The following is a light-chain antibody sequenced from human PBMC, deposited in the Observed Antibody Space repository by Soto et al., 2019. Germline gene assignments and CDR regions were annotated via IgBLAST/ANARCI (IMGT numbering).Light chain of an antibody. Sequence: DIVLTQSPGTLSLSPGERATLSCRASQSVSSNYLAWYQQKPGQTPKVLIYRASTRATGIPDRFSGSGSGTDFTLTISRLEAEDFAVYHCQQYGSSPLTFGGGTKVDIK. J-gene: IGKJ4*01. CDR1: QSVSSNY. CDR3: QQYGSSPLT. V-gene: IGKV3-20*01. CDR2: RAS.